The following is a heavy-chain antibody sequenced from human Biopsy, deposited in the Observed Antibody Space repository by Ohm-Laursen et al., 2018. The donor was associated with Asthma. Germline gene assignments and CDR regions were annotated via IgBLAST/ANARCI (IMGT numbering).Heavy chain of an antibody. Sequence: AASVKVSCKASGYTFINYAIHWVRQAPGHSLEWMGWINAANGNTKYSQKFQGRLTINRDTSASTAYMDLSSLRSEDTAVYYCARTYFDFLTGQVHDAFAMWGQGTMVTVSS. V-gene: IGHV1-3*01. D-gene: IGHD3-9*01. CDR3: ARTYFDFLTGQVHDAFAM. J-gene: IGHJ3*02. CDR2: INAANGNT. CDR1: GYTFINYA.